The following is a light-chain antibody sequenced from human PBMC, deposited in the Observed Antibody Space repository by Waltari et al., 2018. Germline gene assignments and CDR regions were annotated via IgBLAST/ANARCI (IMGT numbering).Light chain of an antibody. J-gene: IGLJ2*01. Sequence: QSALTQPASVSGSPGQSITISCTGTSSDVGGYNYVSWYQQHPGKAPKLMIYEVSNRPSGVAHRFSGSKSGNTASLTTSGLQAEDEADYYCSSYTSSSTPVVFGGGTKLTVL. V-gene: IGLV2-14*01. CDR3: SSYTSSSTPVV. CDR2: EVS. CDR1: SSDVGGYNY.